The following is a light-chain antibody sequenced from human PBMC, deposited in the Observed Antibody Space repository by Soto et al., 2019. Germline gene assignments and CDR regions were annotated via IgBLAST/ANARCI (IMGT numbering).Light chain of an antibody. CDR1: QDISNY. V-gene: IGKV1-33*01. J-gene: IGKJ4*01. CDR3: QQYDNLPLT. Sequence: DIQMTQSPSSLSASVGDRVTITCQASQDISNYLNWYQQKPGKAPKLLIYDASNLETGVPSRFSGSGSGTDFTFTISSLPPEDTATYYCQQYDNLPLTFGGGTTVEIK. CDR2: DAS.